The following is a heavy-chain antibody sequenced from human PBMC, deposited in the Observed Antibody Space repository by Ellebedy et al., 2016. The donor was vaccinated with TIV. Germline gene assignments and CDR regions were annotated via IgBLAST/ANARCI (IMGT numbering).Heavy chain of an antibody. D-gene: IGHD2-21*02. J-gene: IGHJ4*01. CDR1: GFSFSSYS. CDR2: IKSDGSII. V-gene: IGHV3-74*01. Sequence: PGGSLRLSCAGSGFSFSSYSMHWVRQAPGKGLVWVSHIKSDGSIINYADSVKGRFTSSRANAKNTLYLQMNSLKAEDTAMYYCSTLSDTGYWGHGTLVTVSS. CDR3: STLSDTGY.